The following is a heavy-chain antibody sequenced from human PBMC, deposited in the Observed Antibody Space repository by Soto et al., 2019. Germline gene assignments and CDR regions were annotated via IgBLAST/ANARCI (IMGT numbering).Heavy chain of an antibody. D-gene: IGHD2-15*01. CDR3: ARGGGVVDRTNFDY. V-gene: IGHV1-18*01. CDR1: GYTFTSYG. CDR2: ISAYNGNT. J-gene: IGHJ4*02. Sequence: QVQLVQSGAEVKKPGASVKVSCKASGYTFTSYGISWVRQAPGQGLEWMGWISAYNGNTNYAQKLQGRVTMTTDTSTSTAYMEMRRLRYDDKCVYYCARGGGVVDRTNFDYWSQGTLVTVSS.